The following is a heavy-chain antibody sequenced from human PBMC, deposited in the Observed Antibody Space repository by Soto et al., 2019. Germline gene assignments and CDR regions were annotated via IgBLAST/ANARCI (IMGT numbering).Heavy chain of an antibody. V-gene: IGHV3-21*01. CDR3: AREYDYIWGSYRRDFDY. J-gene: IGHJ4*02. CDR1: GFTFSSYS. CDR2: ISSSSSYI. Sequence: EVQLVESGGGLVKPGGSLRLSCAASGFTFSSYSMNWVRQAPGKGLEWVSSISSSSSYIYYADSVKGRFTISRDNAKNSRYPQINSLRAEDTAVYYCAREYDYIWGSYRRDFDYWGQGNLVTVSS. D-gene: IGHD3-16*02.